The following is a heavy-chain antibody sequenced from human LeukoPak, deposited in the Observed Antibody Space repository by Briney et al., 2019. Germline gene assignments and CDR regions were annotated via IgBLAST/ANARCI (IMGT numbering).Heavy chain of an antibody. CDR1: GFTFSSYP. J-gene: IGHJ4*02. Sequence: PGGSLRLSCDASGFTFSSYPMHWVRQAPGKGLEWVTLISPDGNNQEYADSVKGRFTISRDNSKNTLYLQMTSPTTEDTAVYYCAKKSPYGGRDYWGQGTLVTVSS. CDR3: AKKSPYGGRDY. CDR2: ISPDGNNQ. D-gene: IGHD4-23*01. V-gene: IGHV3-30*04.